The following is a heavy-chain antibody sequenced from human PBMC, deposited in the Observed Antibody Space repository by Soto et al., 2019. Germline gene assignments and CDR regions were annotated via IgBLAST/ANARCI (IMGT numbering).Heavy chain of an antibody. CDR1: GFTFSSYW. CDR2: IKQDGSEK. V-gene: IGHV3-7*05. D-gene: IGHD5-18*01. CDR3: ARDKGYSYGQVWFDY. J-gene: IGHJ4*02. Sequence: GGSLRLSCAASGFTFSSYWMSWVRQAPGKGLEWVANIKQDGSEKYYVDSVKGRFTISRDNAKNSLYLQMNSLRAEDTAVYYCARDKGYSYGQVWFDYWGQGTLVTVSS.